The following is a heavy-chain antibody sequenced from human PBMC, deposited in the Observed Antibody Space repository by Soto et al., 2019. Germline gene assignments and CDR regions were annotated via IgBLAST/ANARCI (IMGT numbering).Heavy chain of an antibody. J-gene: IGHJ6*02. D-gene: IGHD2-2*01. Sequence: SVKVSCKASGGTFSSYAISWVRQAPGQGLEWMGGIIPIFGTANYAQKFKGRVTITADKCTSTAYMELSSLRSEDTAVYYCARAYCISTSCPIKVDYYGMDVWGQGTTVTVSS. CDR3: ARAYCISTSCPIKVDYYGMDV. V-gene: IGHV1-69*06. CDR1: GGTFSSYA. CDR2: IIPIFGTA.